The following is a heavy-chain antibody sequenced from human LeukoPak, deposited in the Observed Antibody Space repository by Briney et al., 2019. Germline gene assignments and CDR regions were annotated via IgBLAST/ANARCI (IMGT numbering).Heavy chain of an antibody. CDR2: ISGGGRDT. V-gene: IGHV3-74*01. CDR1: GFTFSNYW. CDR3: ARGGYPAKFYYMDV. J-gene: IGHJ6*03. D-gene: IGHD1-1*01. Sequence: GGSLRLSCAASGFTFSNYWMHWVRQAPGKGLEWVASISGGGRDTYYADSVKGRFTISRDNSKNTVYLQMNSLRAADTAIYYCARGGYPAKFYYMDVWGQGTTVTISS.